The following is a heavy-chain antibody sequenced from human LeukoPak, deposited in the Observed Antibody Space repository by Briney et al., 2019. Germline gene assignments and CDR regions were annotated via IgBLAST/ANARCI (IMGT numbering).Heavy chain of an antibody. V-gene: IGHV3-23*01. D-gene: IGHD3/OR15-3a*01. CDR1: GFTFSTYA. CDR2: ISGRGIST. CDR3: AKVGVSGLVPGHWFDP. Sequence: GGSLRLSCAASGFTFSTYAMSWIRQAPGKGLEWVSTISGRGISTYYADSVKGRFTISRDNSNNTVFLQMNSLRAEDTAVYFSAKVGVSGLVPGHWFDPWGLGTLVTVSS. J-gene: IGHJ5*02.